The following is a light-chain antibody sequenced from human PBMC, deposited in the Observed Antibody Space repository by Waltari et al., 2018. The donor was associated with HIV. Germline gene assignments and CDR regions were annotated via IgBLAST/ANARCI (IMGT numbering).Light chain of an antibody. V-gene: IGKV1-17*01. CDR2: CAS. CDR3: LQHHHYPLT. CDR1: QDIGSD. Sequence: DIQMTQSPSSLSASVGDRVAVTCRASQDIGSDLAWYQQRGTEAPKRLIYCASSLQNGVPSRFSGVGSGTDFTLTINGLRPEDSATYFCLQHHHYPLTFGGGT. J-gene: IGKJ4*01.